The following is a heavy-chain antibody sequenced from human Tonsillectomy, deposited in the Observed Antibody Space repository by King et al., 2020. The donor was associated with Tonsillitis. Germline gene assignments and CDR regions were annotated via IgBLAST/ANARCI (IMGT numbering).Heavy chain of an antibody. D-gene: IGHD6-19*01. CDR1: GGSISSSSYY. Sequence: QLQESGPGLVKPSETLSLTCTVSGGSISSSSYYWGWIRQPPGKGLEWIGSIYYSGSTYYNPSLKSRVTISVDTSKNQFSLKLSSVTAADTAVYYCAGQNNIAVAGTELGYWGQGTLVTVSS. CDR2: IYYSGST. J-gene: IGHJ4*02. V-gene: IGHV4-39*07. CDR3: AGQNNIAVAGTELGY.